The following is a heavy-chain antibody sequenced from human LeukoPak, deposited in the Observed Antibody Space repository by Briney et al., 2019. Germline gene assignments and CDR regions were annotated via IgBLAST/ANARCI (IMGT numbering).Heavy chain of an antibody. Sequence: GGSLRLSCAASGFTFSSYGMSWVRQAPGKGLEWVSGISGSGGSTYYADSVKGRFTISRDNSKNTLYLQMNSPRAEDTAVYYCAKDNPPYCGGDCDYWGQGTLVTVSS. CDR3: AKDNPPYCGGDCDY. CDR2: ISGSGGST. J-gene: IGHJ4*02. D-gene: IGHD2-21*02. CDR1: GFTFSSYG. V-gene: IGHV3-23*01.